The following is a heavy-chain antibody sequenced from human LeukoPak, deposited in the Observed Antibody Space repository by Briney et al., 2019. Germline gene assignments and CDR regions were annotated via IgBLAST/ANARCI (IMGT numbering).Heavy chain of an antibody. CDR2: MFGGGDT. Sequence: GGSLRLSCAGSGFSVSNNYMSWVRQVPGKGLEWVSVMFGGGDTYYSDSVKGRFTISRDNSKNTLYLQMNSLRGEDTAVYHCARDWNGDYCFEDWGQGTLVTVSS. CDR3: ARDWNGDYCFED. D-gene: IGHD4-17*01. V-gene: IGHV3-66*02. CDR1: GFSVSNNY. J-gene: IGHJ4*02.